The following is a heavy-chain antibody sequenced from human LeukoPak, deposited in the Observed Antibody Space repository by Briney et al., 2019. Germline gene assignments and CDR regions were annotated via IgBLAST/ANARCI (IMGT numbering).Heavy chain of an antibody. D-gene: IGHD3-22*01. CDR1: GFTFSNYA. V-gene: IGHV3-23*01. Sequence: GGSLRLSCAASGFTFSNYAMSWVRQAPGKGLEWVSAISGSGGSTYYADSVKGRFTISRDNSKNTLYLQMNSLRAEDTAVYYCAKDHALYDSSGYYYYYYYYMDVWGKGTTVTVSS. CDR2: ISGSGGST. J-gene: IGHJ6*03. CDR3: AKDHALYDSSGYYYYYYYYMDV.